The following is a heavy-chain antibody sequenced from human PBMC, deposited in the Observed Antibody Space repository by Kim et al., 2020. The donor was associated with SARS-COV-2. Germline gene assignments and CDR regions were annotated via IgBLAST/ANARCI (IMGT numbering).Heavy chain of an antibody. CDR3: ARVGYDYVWGSYRDYYYYYGMDV. D-gene: IGHD3-16*02. Sequence: GGSLRLSCAASGFTFSDYYMSCIRQAPGKGLEWVSYISSSSSYTNYADSVKGRFTISRDNAKNSLYLQMNSLRAEDTAVYYGARVGYDYVWGSYRDYYYYYGMDVWGKGTTVTVST. J-gene: IGHJ6*04. V-gene: IGHV3-11*05. CDR2: ISSSSSYT. CDR1: GFTFSDYY.